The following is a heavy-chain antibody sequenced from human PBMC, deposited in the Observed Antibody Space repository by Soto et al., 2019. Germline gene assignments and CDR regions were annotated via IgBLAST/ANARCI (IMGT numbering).Heavy chain of an antibody. Sequence: PSETLSLTCAVYGGSFSGYYWSWIRQPPGKGLEWIGEINHSGSTNYNPSLKSRVTISVDTSKNQFSLKLSSVTAADTAVYYCARGSVRSSGLFSYWGQGTLVTVSS. J-gene: IGHJ4*02. V-gene: IGHV4-34*01. CDR2: INHSGST. CDR1: GGSFSGYY. CDR3: ARGSVRSSGLFSY. D-gene: IGHD3-22*01.